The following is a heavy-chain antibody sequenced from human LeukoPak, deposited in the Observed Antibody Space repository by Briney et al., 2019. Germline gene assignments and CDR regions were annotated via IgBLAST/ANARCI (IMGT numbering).Heavy chain of an antibody. CDR1: GFTFSSYS. Sequence: GGPLRLSCAASGFTFSSYSMNWVRQAPGKGLEWVSSISSSSSYIYYADSVKGRFTISRDNAKNSLYLQMDSLRAEDTAVYYCARGVVVVVAAPELYNWFDPWGQGTLVTVSS. D-gene: IGHD2-15*01. J-gene: IGHJ5*02. V-gene: IGHV3-21*01. CDR2: ISSSSSYI. CDR3: ARGVVVVVAAPELYNWFDP.